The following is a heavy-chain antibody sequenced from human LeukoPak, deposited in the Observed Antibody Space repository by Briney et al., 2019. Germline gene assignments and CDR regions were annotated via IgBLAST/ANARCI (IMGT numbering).Heavy chain of an antibody. J-gene: IGHJ3*02. CDR1: GGTFSSYA. D-gene: IGHD2-21*01. CDR2: INPSSGGT. V-gene: IGHV1-2*02. CDR3: ARGGVVVLGVMDI. Sequence: ASVKVSCKASGGTFSSYAISWVRQAPGQGLEWMGWINPSSGGTNYAQKFQDRVTMTRDTSINTAYMELRRLRSDDTAVYYCARGGVVVLGVMDIWGQGTVVTVSS.